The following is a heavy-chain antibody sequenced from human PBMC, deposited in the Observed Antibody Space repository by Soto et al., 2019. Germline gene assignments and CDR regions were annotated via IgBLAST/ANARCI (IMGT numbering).Heavy chain of an antibody. V-gene: IGHV5-51*01. D-gene: IGHD2-15*01. CDR3: ASLLGDWFDP. Sequence: GESLKISCQDSGYSFTNYWIAWVRQMPGKGLEWMGIIYPADSRTTYSPSFQGQVTISVDTSINTAYLQWSSLKASDTAMYYCASLLGDWFDPWGKGTLVTVSS. J-gene: IGHJ5*02. CDR2: IYPADSRT. CDR1: GYSFTNYW.